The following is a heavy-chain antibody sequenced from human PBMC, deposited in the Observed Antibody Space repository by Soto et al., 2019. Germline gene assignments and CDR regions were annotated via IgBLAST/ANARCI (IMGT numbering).Heavy chain of an antibody. Sequence: GGSLRLSCAASGFTFGAYGMHWVRQAPGKGLEWVALISYDASDTYYADSVKGRFTISRDNSKDTLYLQMNSLRAEDTALYYCAKDLLQWLEDYYYYMDVWGKGTTVTVSS. CDR1: GFTFGAYG. J-gene: IGHJ6*03. D-gene: IGHD3-3*01. V-gene: IGHV3-30*18. CDR3: AKDLLQWLEDYYYYMDV. CDR2: ISYDASDT.